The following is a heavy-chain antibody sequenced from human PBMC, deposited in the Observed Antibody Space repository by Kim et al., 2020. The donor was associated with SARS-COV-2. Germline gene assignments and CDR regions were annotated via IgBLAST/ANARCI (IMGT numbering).Heavy chain of an antibody. CDR3: ARASEVILQQLVLGNYFDY. Sequence: ASVKVSCKASGYTFTGYYMHWVRQAPGQGLEWMGRINPNSGGTNYAQKFQGRVTMTRDTSISTAYMELSRLRSDDTAVYYCARASEVILQQLVLGNYFDYWGQGTLVTVSS. CDR1: GYTFTGYY. D-gene: IGHD6-13*01. V-gene: IGHV1-2*06. J-gene: IGHJ4*02. CDR2: INPNSGGT.